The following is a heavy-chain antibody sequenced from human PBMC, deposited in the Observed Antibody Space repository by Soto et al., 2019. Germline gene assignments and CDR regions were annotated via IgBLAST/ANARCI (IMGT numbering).Heavy chain of an antibody. CDR2: IYFRGTT. CDR3: ARMNDYDTSGYPFDY. CDR1: GGSISSYY. Sequence: SETLSLTCTVSGGSISSYYWSWIRHPPGKGLEWIGYIYFRGTTNYNPSLKSRVTMSADTSKNQFSLKLNSVTAADTAVYYCARMNDYDTSGYPFDYWGQGMMVTVSS. D-gene: IGHD3-22*01. V-gene: IGHV4-59*01. J-gene: IGHJ4*02.